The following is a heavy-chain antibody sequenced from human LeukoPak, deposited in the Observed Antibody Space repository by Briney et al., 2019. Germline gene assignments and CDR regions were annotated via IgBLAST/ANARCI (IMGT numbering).Heavy chain of an antibody. CDR1: GFTFRSYE. D-gene: IGHD1-14*01. V-gene: IGHV3-48*03. CDR2: ISSSGSTI. CDR3: ARTQGSVSYGMDV. J-gene: IGHJ6*02. Sequence: PGGSLRLSCAASGFTFRSYEMNWVRQAPGKGLEWVSYISSSGSTIYYADSVKGRFTISRDNAKNSLYLQMNSLRAEDTAVYYCARTQGSVSYGMDVWGQGTTVTVSS.